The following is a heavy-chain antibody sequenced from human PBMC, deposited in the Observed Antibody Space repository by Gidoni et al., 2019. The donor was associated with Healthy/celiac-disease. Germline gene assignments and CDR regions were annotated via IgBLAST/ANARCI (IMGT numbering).Heavy chain of an antibody. CDR1: GYSFTSYW. Sequence: EVQLVQSGAEVKKPGESLRISCKGSGYSFTSYWISWFCQMPGKGLEWMGRIDPSDSYTNYSPSFQGHVTISAEKSISTAYMQWSSLKAADTAMYYCARAPYDFWSGYPTRPVDYWGQGTLVTVSS. J-gene: IGHJ4*02. CDR2: IDPSDSYT. CDR3: ARAPYDFWSGYPTRPVDY. V-gene: IGHV5-10-1*03. D-gene: IGHD3-3*01.